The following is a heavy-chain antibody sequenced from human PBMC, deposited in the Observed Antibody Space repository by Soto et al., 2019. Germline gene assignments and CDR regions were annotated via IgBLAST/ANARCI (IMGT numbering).Heavy chain of an antibody. CDR1: GFSVSSNY. Sequence: GGALRLSCAISGFSVSSNYLSWVRQAPGKGLEWVSVHYSGGGTYYADSVHGRFTISRDKSNNTLYLQMRRVRAEDTAVYFCARHRHPRGTVGATSPLDPWGQGTQVTVSS. V-gene: IGHV3-53*01. J-gene: IGHJ5*02. CDR2: HYSGGGT. D-gene: IGHD1-26*01. CDR3: ARHRHPRGTVGATSPLDP.